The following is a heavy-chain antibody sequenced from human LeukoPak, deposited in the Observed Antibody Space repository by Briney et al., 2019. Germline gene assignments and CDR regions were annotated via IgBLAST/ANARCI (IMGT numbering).Heavy chain of an antibody. D-gene: IGHD6-13*01. CDR2: VDPEDGET. CDR3: ATILGIAAAEVPY. V-gene: IGHV1-69-2*01. CDR1: GYTFTDYY. Sequence: ATVKISCKVSGYTFTDYYMHWVQQAPGKGLEWMGLVDPEDGETIYAEKFQGRVTITADTSIDTAYMELSSLRSEDTAVYYCATILGIAAAEVPYWGQGTLVTVSS. J-gene: IGHJ4*02.